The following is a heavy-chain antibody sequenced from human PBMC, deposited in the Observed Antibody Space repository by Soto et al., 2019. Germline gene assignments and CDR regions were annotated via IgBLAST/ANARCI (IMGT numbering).Heavy chain of an antibody. CDR2: IIPIFGTA. D-gene: IGHD5-18*01. CDR1: GGTFSSYA. J-gene: IGHJ6*02. V-gene: IGHV1-69*13. CDR3: APGGYSYGWNYYYYGMDV. Sequence: SVKVSCKASGGTFSSYAISWVRQAPGQGLEWMGGIIPIFGTANYAQKFQGRVTITADESTSTAYMELSSLRSEDTAVYYCAPGGYSYGWNYYYYGMDVWGQGATVTVSS.